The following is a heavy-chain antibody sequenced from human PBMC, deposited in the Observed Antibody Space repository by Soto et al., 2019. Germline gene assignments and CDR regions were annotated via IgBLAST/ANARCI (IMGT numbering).Heavy chain of an antibody. CDR2: IIPIFGTA. V-gene: IGHV1-69*01. Sequence: QVQLVQSGAEVKKPGSSVKVSCKASGGTFSSYAISWVRQAPGQGLEWMGGIIPIFGTANYAQKFQGRVTITADESTSTAYMELSSLRSDDTDVYYCERGIWDYASGWFDPWGQGTLVTVSS. CDR3: ERGIWDYASGWFDP. CDR1: GGTFSSYA. D-gene: IGHD4-17*01. J-gene: IGHJ5*02.